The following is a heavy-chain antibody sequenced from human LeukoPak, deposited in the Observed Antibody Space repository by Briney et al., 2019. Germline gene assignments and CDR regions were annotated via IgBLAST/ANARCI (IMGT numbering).Heavy chain of an antibody. CDR3: ARAWRQLVTFDY. Sequence: SETLSLTCAVYGGSFSGYYWSWIRQPPGKGLEWIGEINHSGSTNYNPSLKSRVTISVDTSKNQFSLKLSSVTAADTAVYYCARAWRQLVTFDYWGQGTLVTVSS. J-gene: IGHJ4*02. D-gene: IGHD6-13*01. V-gene: IGHV4-34*01. CDR2: INHSGST. CDR1: GGSFSGYY.